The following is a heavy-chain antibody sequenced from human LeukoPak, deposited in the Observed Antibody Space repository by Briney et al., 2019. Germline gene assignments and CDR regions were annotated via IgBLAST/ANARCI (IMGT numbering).Heavy chain of an antibody. Sequence: GSVRLSCTASGYSLISYDINWVRQAPGQGLEWMGWLNLNSGYTDYAEKFQGRLTFTRDNSIHTAYMELRSLTAEDTAVYFCARGEYYGSESCAYWGQGTLVTVSS. J-gene: IGHJ4*02. D-gene: IGHD3-10*01. CDR1: GYSLISYD. CDR2: LNLNSGYT. V-gene: IGHV1-8*03. CDR3: ARGEYYGSESCAY.